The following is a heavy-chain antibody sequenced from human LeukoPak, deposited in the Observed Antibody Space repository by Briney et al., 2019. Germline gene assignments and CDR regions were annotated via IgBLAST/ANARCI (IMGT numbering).Heavy chain of an antibody. D-gene: IGHD1-20*01. J-gene: IGHJ3*02. Sequence: PGGSLRLSCTGSGFIFSNYGIHWVRQAPGKGLEWVAVISYDGSNKYYADSVKGRFTISRDNSKNTLYLQMSSLRAEDTAVYYCASYEGVYNWNDIGAFDIWGQGTMVTVSS. CDR3: ASYEGVYNWNDIGAFDI. CDR2: ISYDGSNK. CDR1: GFIFSNYG. V-gene: IGHV3-30*19.